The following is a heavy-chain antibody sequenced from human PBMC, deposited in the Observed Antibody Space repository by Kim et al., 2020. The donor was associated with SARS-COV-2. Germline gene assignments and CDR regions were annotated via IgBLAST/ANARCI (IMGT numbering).Heavy chain of an antibody. CDR3: VRDRMGGAFDI. CDR2: SSAPI. V-gene: IGHV3-48*02. D-gene: IGHD3-16*01. Sequence: SSAPIYDADSVQGRFTISRDNAKNSLYLQMNRLRDEDTALYYCVRDRMGGAFDIWGQGTMVTVSS. J-gene: IGHJ3*02.